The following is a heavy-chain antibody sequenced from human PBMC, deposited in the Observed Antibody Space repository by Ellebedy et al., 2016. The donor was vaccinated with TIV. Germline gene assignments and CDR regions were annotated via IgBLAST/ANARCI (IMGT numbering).Heavy chain of an antibody. D-gene: IGHD2-21*01. J-gene: IGHJ4*02. CDR1: GVSVSSVRYY. CDR3: ARIDPWQPIDD. Sequence: MPSETLSLTCNVSGVSVSSVRYYWAWIRQPPGKGLEWIGSVYHSGSPYYNPSLKSRVTLSADPSRNQFSLKLKTVPAEDTAVYYCARIDPWQPIDDWGQGILVTVSS. CDR2: VYHSGSP. V-gene: IGHV4-39*01.